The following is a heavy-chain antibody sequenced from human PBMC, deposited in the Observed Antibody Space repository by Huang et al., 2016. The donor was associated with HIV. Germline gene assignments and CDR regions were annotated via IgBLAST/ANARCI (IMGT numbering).Heavy chain of an antibody. D-gene: IGHD3-3*01. CDR1: GFIFSDYW. V-gene: IGHV3-74*02. Sequence: EVELAESGGGSVRPGQSLRLSCVGSGFIFSDYWMHWVRQIPGKGLMWVARIESDGSSTSYADSVKGRFTIYGDNARNTVYLQMSSLRVDDTAVYYCVRAREKGYDFWSGYRYWGQGAQVTVSS. CDR3: VRAREKGYDFWSGYRY. J-gene: IGHJ4*01. CDR2: IESDGSST.